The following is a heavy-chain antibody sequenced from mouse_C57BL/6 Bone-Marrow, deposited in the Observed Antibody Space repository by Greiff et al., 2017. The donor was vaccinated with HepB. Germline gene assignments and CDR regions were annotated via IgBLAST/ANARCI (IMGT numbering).Heavy chain of an antibody. D-gene: IGHD1-1*01. Sequence: EVQGVESVAELVRPGASVKLSCTASGFNIKNTYMHWVKQRPEQGLEWIGRIDPANGNTKYAPKFQGKATITADTSSNTAYLQLSSLTSEDTAIYYCARPFITTVVEAMDYWGQGTSVTVSS. V-gene: IGHV14-3*01. CDR1: GFNIKNTY. CDR2: IDPANGNT. J-gene: IGHJ4*01. CDR3: ARPFITTVVEAMDY.